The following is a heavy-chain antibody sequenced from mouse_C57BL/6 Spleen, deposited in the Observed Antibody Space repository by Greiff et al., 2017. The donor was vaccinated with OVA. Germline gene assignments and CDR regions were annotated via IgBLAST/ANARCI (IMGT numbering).Heavy chain of an antibody. Sequence: QVQLQQSGAELVRPGTSVKVSCKASGYAFTNYLIEWVKQRPGQGLEWIGVINPGSGGTNYNEKFKGKATLTADKSSSTAYMQLSSLTSEDSAVYFCARGEGNYDYFDYWGQGTTLTVSS. CDR1: GYAFTNYL. V-gene: IGHV1-54*01. J-gene: IGHJ2*01. D-gene: IGHD2-1*01. CDR3: ARGEGNYDYFDY. CDR2: INPGSGGT.